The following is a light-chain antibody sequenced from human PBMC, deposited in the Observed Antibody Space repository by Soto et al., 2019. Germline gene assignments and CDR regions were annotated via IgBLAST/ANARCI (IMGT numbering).Light chain of an antibody. Sequence: EIVLTQSPGTLSLSPGERATLSCGASQSVSSSYLAGYQQKPGQTPRLLIYGASGRATGIPDRFSGSGSGTDFTLTTSRLEPEDFAVYYCQHYGSSPPVTFRQGTRLEIK. V-gene: IGKV3-20*01. CDR1: QSVSSSY. J-gene: IGKJ5*01. CDR3: QHYGSSPPVT. CDR2: GAS.